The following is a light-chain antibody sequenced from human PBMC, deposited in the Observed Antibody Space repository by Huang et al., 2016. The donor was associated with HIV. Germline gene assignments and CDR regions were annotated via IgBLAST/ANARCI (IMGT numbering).Light chain of an antibody. CDR1: QTIDKY. CDR2: AAS. V-gene: IGKV1-39*01. CDR3: QQSYRIPRT. J-gene: IGKJ2*01. Sequence: DIQMTQFPTSLSASVEDRVTITCRAGQTIDKYLNWYQQKSGRAPKRLIYAASNLQSGVPSRFSGRGSGTHFSLTISSLQPEDSAIYYCQQSYRIPRTFGLGTNLEI.